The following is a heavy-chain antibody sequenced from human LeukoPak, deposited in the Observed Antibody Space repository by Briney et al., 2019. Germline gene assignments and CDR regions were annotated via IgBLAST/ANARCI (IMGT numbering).Heavy chain of an antibody. CDR3: ARLNPGGYYGMDV. V-gene: IGHV4-59*08. D-gene: IGHD3-16*01. J-gene: IGHJ6*02. Sequence: SETLSLTCTVPSGSISSYYWSWIRQPPGKGLEWIGYIYYSGSTNYNPSLKSRVTISVDTSKNQFSLKLSSVTAADTAVYYCARLNPGGYYGMDVWGQGTTVTVSS. CDR1: SGSISSYY. CDR2: IYYSGST.